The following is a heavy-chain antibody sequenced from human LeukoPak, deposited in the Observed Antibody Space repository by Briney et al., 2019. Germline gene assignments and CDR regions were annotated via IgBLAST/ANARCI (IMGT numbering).Heavy chain of an antibody. J-gene: IGHJ4*02. CDR2: IAFDDTDR. CDR1: GFTSSSYA. V-gene: IGHV3-30*04. Sequence: GALRLSCAASGFTSSSYAMSWVRQAPGKGLEWVAAIAFDDTDRYYIDSVKGRFTISRDDSKNTLYLHMTSLRAEDTAVYYCTNSDDYGDYWGQGTLVTVSS. CDR3: TNSDDYGDY.